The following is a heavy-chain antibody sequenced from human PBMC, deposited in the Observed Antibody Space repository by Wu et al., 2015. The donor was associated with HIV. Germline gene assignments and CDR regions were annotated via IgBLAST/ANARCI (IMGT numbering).Heavy chain of an antibody. D-gene: IGHD3-22*01. CDR2: IIPIFGTP. J-gene: IGHJ3*02. V-gene: IGHV1-69*13. CDR1: GGTFSSYV. Sequence: QVQLVQSGAEVKKPGSSVKVSCKASGGTFSSYVISWVRQAPGQGLEWMGRIIPIFGTPNYAQKFQGRVTITADESTSTAYMELSSLRSEDTAVYYCARVXRYYDSSGYYDAFDIWGQGTMVTVSS. CDR3: ARVXRYYDSSGYYDAFDI.